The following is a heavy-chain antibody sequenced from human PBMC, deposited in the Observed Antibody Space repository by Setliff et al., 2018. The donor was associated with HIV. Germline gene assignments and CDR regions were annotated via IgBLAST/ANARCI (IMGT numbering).Heavy chain of an antibody. CDR1: GGSFSGYY. CDR3: ARLPDISSWPFDY. CDR2: IHYNGRT. D-gene: IGHD6-13*01. Sequence: PSETLSLTCAVYGGSFSGYYWTWIRQPPGKGLEWIGYIHYNGRTNYNPSLKSRVTMSVDSSKNQFSLSLSSVTAADTAVYYCARLPDISSWPFDYWAQGTLVTVSS. J-gene: IGHJ4*02. V-gene: IGHV4-34*11.